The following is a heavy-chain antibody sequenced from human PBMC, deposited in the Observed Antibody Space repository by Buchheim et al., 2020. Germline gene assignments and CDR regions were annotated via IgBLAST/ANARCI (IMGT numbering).Heavy chain of an antibody. J-gene: IGHJ5*01. D-gene: IGHD2-2*01. CDR1: GGSFSGYS. CDR3: ARGRGCSSTGCYWGWFEV. CDR2: VNHSGNA. V-gene: IGHV4-34*02. Sequence: QVQLQQWGAGPLRPSETLSLTCSVSGGSFSGYSWTWIRQPPGKGMEWIGEVNHSGNAKYKPSFKGRVTISVDAPNRQFSLKLNSVTVADTATYYCARGRGCSSTGCYWGWFEVWGQGNL.